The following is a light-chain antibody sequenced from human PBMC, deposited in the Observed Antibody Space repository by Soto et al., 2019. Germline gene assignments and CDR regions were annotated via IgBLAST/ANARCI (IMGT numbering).Light chain of an antibody. CDR1: SSNIGNNY. V-gene: IGLV1-51*02. J-gene: IGLJ3*02. CDR2: ENN. CDR3: ETWDSSLSAWV. Sequence: QSVLTQPPSVSAAPGQKVTISCSGSSSNIGNNYVSWYQQLPGTAPKLLIYENNKRPSGIPDRFSGSKSGTSATLGITGLQTGDEADYYCETWDSSLSAWVFGGGTQLTVL.